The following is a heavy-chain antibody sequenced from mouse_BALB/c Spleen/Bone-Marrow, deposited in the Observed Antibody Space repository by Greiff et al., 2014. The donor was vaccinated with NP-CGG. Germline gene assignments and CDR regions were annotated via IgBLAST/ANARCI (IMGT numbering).Heavy chain of an antibody. V-gene: IGHV3-2*02. CDR1: GYSITSDYA. J-gene: IGHJ4*01. D-gene: IGHD3-2*02. CDR2: ISYSDST. Sequence: DVQLQESGPGLVKPSQSLSLTCTVTGYSITSDYAWNWIRQFPGNKLEWMGYISYSDSTSYNPSLESRISITRDTSKNQFFLQLNSVTTEDTATYYCASQDVYYYAMDYWGQGTSVTVSS. CDR3: ASQDVYYYAMDY.